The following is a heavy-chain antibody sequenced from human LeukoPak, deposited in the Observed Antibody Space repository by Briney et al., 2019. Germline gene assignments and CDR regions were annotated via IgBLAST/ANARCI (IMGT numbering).Heavy chain of an antibody. CDR3: AKDYMKVLLGGPLDY. Sequence: SGGSLRLSCAASGFVFADYAMTWVRQAPGKGLEWVAAISDGAYGKYYPDSVKGRFTISRDNSRNIVFLHMNSLTSDDTAVYYCAKDYMKVLLGGPLDYWGQGTLVTVSS. CDR1: GFVFADYA. CDR2: ISDGAYGK. V-gene: IGHV3-23*01. D-gene: IGHD4-11*01. J-gene: IGHJ4*02.